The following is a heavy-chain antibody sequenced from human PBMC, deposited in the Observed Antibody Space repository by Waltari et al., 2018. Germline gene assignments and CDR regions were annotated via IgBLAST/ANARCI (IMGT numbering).Heavy chain of an antibody. J-gene: IGHJ3*02. CDR2: IYTSGST. D-gene: IGHD1-26*01. Sequence: QVQLQESGPGLVKPSQTLSLTCTVSGGSISSGSYYWSWIRQPAGKGLEWIGYIYTSGSTNYNPSLKSRVTISVDTSKNQFSLKLSSVTAADTAVYYCARDPAQWELRDDAFDIWGQGTMVTVSS. CDR1: GGSISSGSYY. CDR3: ARDPAQWELRDDAFDI. V-gene: IGHV4-61*09.